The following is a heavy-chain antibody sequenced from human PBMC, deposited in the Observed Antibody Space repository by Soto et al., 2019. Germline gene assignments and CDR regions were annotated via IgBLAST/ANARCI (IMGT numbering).Heavy chain of an antibody. CDR3: AKDWEIAAAADYYYYGMDV. Sequence: QVQLVESGGDVVQPGRSLRLSCAASGFTFSSYGMHWVRQAPGKGLEWVAVISYDGSNKYYADSVKGRFTISRDNSKNTLYRQMNSLRAEDTAVYYCAKDWEIAAAADYYYYGMDVWGQGTTVTVSS. CDR1: GFTFSSYG. D-gene: IGHD6-13*01. V-gene: IGHV3-30*18. CDR2: ISYDGSNK. J-gene: IGHJ6*02.